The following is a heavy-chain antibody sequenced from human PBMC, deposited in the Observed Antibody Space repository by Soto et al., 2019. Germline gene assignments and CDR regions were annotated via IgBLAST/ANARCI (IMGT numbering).Heavy chain of an antibody. CDR1: GFTFSSYS. Sequence: EVQLVESGGGQVKPGGSLRLSCAASGFTFSSYSMNWVRQAPGKGLEWVSSISSSSSYIYYADSVKGRFTISRDNAKNSLYLQMNSLRAADTAVYYCARDLVDSSRNWYFDLWGRGTLVTVSS. J-gene: IGHJ2*01. D-gene: IGHD6-13*01. CDR3: ARDLVDSSRNWYFDL. CDR2: ISSSSSYI. V-gene: IGHV3-21*04.